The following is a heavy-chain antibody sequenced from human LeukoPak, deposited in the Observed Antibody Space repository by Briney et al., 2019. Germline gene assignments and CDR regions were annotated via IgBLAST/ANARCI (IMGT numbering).Heavy chain of an antibody. V-gene: IGHV5-51*01. CDR3: ARADQLRWFGDPRRPYYYGLDV. CDR1: GYSFADYW. Sequence: GESLKISCKASGYSFADYWIGWVRQMPGKGLEWMGIIYPGDSDTRYSPSFQGQVTIPADKSISTAYLQWSSLKASDTAIYYCARADQLRWFGDPRRPYYYGLDVWGQGTTVTVSS. CDR2: IYPGDSDT. J-gene: IGHJ6*02. D-gene: IGHD3-10*01.